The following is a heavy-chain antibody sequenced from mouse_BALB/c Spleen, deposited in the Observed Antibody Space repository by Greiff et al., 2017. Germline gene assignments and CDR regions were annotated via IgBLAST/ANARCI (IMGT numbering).Heavy chain of an antibody. D-gene: IGHD1-1*01. V-gene: IGHV1S22*01. J-gene: IGHJ4*01. CDR3: TVDYGSKMNY. CDR1: GYTFTSYW. CDR2: IYPGSGST. Sequence: LQQPGSELVRPGASVKLSCKASGYTFTSYWMHWVKQRHGQGLEWIGNIYPGSGSTNYDEKFKSKGTLTVDTSSSTAYMHLSSLTSEDSAVYYCTVDYGSKMNYWGQGTSVTVSS.